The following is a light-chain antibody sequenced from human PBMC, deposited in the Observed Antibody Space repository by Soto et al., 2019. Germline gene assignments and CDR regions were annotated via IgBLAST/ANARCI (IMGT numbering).Light chain of an antibody. CDR2: RNN. CDR3: AALDDSLSGYV. Sequence: QSVLTQPPSASGTPGQRVTISCSGSSSNIGSNYVYWYQQLPGTAPKLLIYRNNQRPSGVPDRFSGSKSGTSASLDISGLRSEDEADYYCAALDDSLSGYVFGTGTKRTVL. CDR1: SSNIGSNY. J-gene: IGLJ1*01. V-gene: IGLV1-47*01.